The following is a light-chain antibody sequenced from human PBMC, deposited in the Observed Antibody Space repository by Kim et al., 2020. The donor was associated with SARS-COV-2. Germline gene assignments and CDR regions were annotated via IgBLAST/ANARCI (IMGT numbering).Light chain of an antibody. CDR3: QVWDSSSDHWV. Sequence: APGKTARFTCGGNNIGSKSVHWYQQKPGRAPVLVIYYDSDRPSGIPERFSGSNSGNTATLTISRVEAGDEADYYCQVWDSSSDHWVFGGGTQLTVL. V-gene: IGLV3-21*04. CDR1: NIGSKS. CDR2: YDS. J-gene: IGLJ3*02.